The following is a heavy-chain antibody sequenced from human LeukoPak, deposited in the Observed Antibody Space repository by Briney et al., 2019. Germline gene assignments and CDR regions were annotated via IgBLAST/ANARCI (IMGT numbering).Heavy chain of an antibody. J-gene: IGHJ4*02. CDR3: AKDHDYSNYVPFDF. V-gene: IGHV3-23*01. D-gene: IGHD4-11*01. CDR1: GFTFINYA. Sequence: GGSLRLSCVASGFTFINYAMSWVRQAPGKGLEWVSTGSTYYADSVKGRFTISRDNSKNTLYLQMNSLRAEDTAVYYCAKDHDYSNYVPFDFWGQGTLVTVSS. CDR2: GST.